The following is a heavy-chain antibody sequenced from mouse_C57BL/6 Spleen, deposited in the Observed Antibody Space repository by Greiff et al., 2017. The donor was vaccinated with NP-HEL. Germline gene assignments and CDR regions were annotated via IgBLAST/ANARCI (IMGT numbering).Heavy chain of an antibody. Sequence: EVMLVESGEGLVKPGGSLKLSCAASGFTFSSYAMSWVRQTPEKRLEWVAYISSGGDYIYYADTVKGRFTISRDNARNTLYLQMSSLKSEDTAMYYWTREGDDDDGAWFAYWGQGTLVTVSA. CDR3: TREGDDDDGAWFAY. CDR1: GFTFSSYA. D-gene: IGHD2-4*01. CDR2: ISSGGDYI. V-gene: IGHV5-9-1*02. J-gene: IGHJ3*01.